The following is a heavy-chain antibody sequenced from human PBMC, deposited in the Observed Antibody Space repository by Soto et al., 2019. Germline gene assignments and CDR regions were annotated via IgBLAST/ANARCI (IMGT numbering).Heavy chain of an antibody. D-gene: IGHD3-9*01. Sequence: EVQLLESGGGMVQPGGSLRLACAASGFTFSAYAMTWVRLAPGRGLELVSYLNSDASYTFYADSAKGRFTVSRDNSKNKLYLEMNSLRADDKAIYSCAISPRGGRYGDYYFDLCGRGTLVSVSS. V-gene: IGHV3-23*01. CDR3: AISPRGGRYGDYYFDL. J-gene: IGHJ2*01. CDR2: LNSDASYT. CDR1: GFTFSAYA.